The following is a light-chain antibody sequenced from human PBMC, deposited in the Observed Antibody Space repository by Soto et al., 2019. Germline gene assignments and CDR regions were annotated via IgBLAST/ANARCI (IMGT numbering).Light chain of an antibody. CDR2: EGS. V-gene: IGLV2-23*01. Sequence: QSVLTQPASVSGSPGQSITISCTGTSSDVGSYNLVSWYQQHPGKAPKLMIYEGSKRPSGVSNRFSGSKSGNTASLTISGLQAEDEADYYCCSYADSSTWVFGGGTQLTVL. CDR1: SSDVGSYNL. CDR3: CSYADSSTWV. J-gene: IGLJ3*02.